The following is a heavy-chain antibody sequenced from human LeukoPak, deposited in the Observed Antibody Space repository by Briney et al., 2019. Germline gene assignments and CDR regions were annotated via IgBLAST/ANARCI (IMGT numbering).Heavy chain of an antibody. J-gene: IGHJ4*02. Sequence: PGGSLRLSCVASELIFSDFCMTWVRHSRGKGLEWVATIKKDGSEKYYVDSVKGRFTISRDNAKNSLYLQMNSLRAEDTAVYYCARPFGVDLATYYYDSSGYFDYWGQGTLVTVSS. CDR3: ARPFGVDLATYYYDSSGYFDY. V-gene: IGHV3-7*01. D-gene: IGHD3-22*01. CDR1: ELIFSDFC. CDR2: IKKDGSEK.